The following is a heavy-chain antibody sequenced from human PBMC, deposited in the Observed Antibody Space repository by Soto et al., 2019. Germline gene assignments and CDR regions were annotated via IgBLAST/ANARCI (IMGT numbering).Heavy chain of an antibody. CDR1: GFTFSSYA. D-gene: IGHD1-26*01. V-gene: IGHV3-30-3*01. CDR3: ARDLIVGATFSRYFDY. J-gene: IGHJ4*02. CDR2: ISYDGSNK. Sequence: LRLSCAASGFTFSSYAMHWVRQAPGKGLEWVAVISYDGSNKYYADSVKGRFTISRDNSKNTLYLQMNSLRAEDTAVYYCARDLIVGATFSRYFDYCGQGTLVTVSS.